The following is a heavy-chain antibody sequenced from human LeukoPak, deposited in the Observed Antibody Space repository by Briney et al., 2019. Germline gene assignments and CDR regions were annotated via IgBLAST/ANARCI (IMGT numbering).Heavy chain of an antibody. Sequence: SETLSLTCAVSGGSISSYYWSWIRQPPGKGLEWIGYIYYSGSTNYNPSLKSRVTISVDTSKNQFSLKLSSVTAADTAVYYCARRGSYGSGSYYIDYWGQGTLVTVSS. CDR2: IYYSGST. CDR3: ARRGSYGSGSYYIDY. D-gene: IGHD3-10*01. V-gene: IGHV4-59*08. CDR1: GGSISSYY. J-gene: IGHJ4*02.